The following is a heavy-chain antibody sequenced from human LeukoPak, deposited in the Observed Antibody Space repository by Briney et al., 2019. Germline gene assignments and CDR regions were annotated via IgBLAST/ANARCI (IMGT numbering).Heavy chain of an antibody. V-gene: IGHV4-59*01. Sequence: SETLSLTCTVSGGSISSYYWSWIRQPPGKGLEWIGYIYYSGSTNYNPSLKSRVTISVDTSKNQFSLKLSSVTAADTAVYYCARDLYYYDSSGYYYMSHAFDIWGQGTMVTVSS. J-gene: IGHJ3*02. CDR2: IYYSGST. CDR1: GGSISSYY. D-gene: IGHD3-22*01. CDR3: ARDLYYYDSSGYYYMSHAFDI.